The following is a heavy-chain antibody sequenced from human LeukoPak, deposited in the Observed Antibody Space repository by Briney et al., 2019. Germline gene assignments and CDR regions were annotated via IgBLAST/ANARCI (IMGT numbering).Heavy chain of an antibody. V-gene: IGHV1-24*01. Sequence: ASVKVSCKVSGDSLSDLSMHWVRQAPGTGLEWMGGFDPEDGEAFYAQKFQGRVTMTEDTSADTAFMELSSLRSEDTAVYYCARYTYYYDSSGYYYQGVAAFDIWGQGTMVTVSS. CDR1: GDSLSDLS. CDR3: ARYTYYYDSSGYYYQGVAAFDI. D-gene: IGHD3-22*01. CDR2: FDPEDGEA. J-gene: IGHJ3*02.